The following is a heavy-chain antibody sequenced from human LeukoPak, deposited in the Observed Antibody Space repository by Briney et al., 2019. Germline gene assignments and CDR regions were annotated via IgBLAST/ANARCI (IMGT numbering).Heavy chain of an antibody. CDR1: GFTFSAYY. D-gene: IGHD1-1*01. J-gene: IGHJ5*02. Sequence: GGSLRLSCVASGFTFSAYYMSWIGQAPGKGLEWVSYISTSSSDINYADAVKGRFTISRDNAKNSLYLQMNSLRAEDTAVYYCARDWAPSNANWFDPWGQGTLVTVSS. CDR3: ARDWAPSNANWFDP. CDR2: ISTSSSDI. V-gene: IGHV3-11*06.